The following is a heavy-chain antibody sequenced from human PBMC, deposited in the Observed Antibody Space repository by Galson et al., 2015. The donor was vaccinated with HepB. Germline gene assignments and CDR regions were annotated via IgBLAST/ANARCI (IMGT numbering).Heavy chain of an antibody. CDR2: IYSGGSA. V-gene: IGHV3-66*01. CDR1: GFTVSGNY. D-gene: IGHD1-7*01. Sequence: SLRLSCAASGFTVSGNYMSWVRQAPGKGLEWVSVIYSGGSAYYADSVKGRFTISRDNSKNTLHLQMNSLRAEDTAVYFCASVTKTNYYYYGMDVWGRGTTVTVSS. CDR3: ASVTKTNYYYYGMDV. J-gene: IGHJ6*02.